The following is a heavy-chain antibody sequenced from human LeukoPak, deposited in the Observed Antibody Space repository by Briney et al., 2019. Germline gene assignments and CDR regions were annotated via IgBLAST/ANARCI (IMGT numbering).Heavy chain of an antibody. Sequence: GGSLRLSCAASGFTFSTYWMHWVRHAPGKGLEWVSYISSSSSTIYYADSVKGRFTISRDNAKNSLYLQMNSLRAEDTAVYYCARVPTYAPLDAFDIWGQGTMVTVSS. J-gene: IGHJ3*02. D-gene: IGHD2-2*01. CDR3: ARVPTYAPLDAFDI. CDR1: GFTFSTYW. CDR2: ISSSSSTI. V-gene: IGHV3-48*04.